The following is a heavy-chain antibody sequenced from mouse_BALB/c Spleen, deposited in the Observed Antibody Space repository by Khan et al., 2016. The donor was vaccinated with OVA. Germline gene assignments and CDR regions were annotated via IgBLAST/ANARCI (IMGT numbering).Heavy chain of an antibody. CDR2: IWAGGST. V-gene: IGHV2-9*02. CDR3: ARAFDYGAWFAY. CDR1: GFSLSSYG. D-gene: IGHD1-1*01. Sequence: QVQLKESGPGLVAPSQTLSITCTVSGFSLSSYGVHWVRQPPGKGLEWLGVIWAGGSTNHNSALMSRLSISKDNSTTQVFLKMNSRQADDTAMYYCARAFDYGAWFAYWGQGTLVTVSA. J-gene: IGHJ3*01.